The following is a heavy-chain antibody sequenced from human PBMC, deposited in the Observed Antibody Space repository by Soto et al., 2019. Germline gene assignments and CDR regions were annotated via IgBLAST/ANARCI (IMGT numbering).Heavy chain of an antibody. V-gene: IGHV3-33*01. Sequence: HPGGSLRLSCEASGFTFSSYGIHWVRQAPGKGLEWVAGIWYDGRNKFYADSVKGRFTISRDNSKNTVSLQMNSLRAEDTAVYFCARDPNPELGVYYFDYWGQGTLVTVSS. D-gene: IGHD3-16*01. CDR2: IWYDGRNK. CDR3: ARDPNPELGVYYFDY. J-gene: IGHJ4*02. CDR1: GFTFSSYG.